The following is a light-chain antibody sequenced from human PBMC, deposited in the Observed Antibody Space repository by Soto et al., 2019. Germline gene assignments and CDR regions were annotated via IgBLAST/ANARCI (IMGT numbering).Light chain of an antibody. V-gene: IGKV1-39*01. CDR2: AAT. Sequence: DIQMTHSPSSLSACLGDSVTIACRASQRIGSYVNWYQQKPGKAPKLLIYAATNLEEGVPSRFSGSGSGTDFSLSVSGLQPEDFATYYCQQSYSIPVWTFGQGTKVDIK. CDR1: QRIGSY. J-gene: IGKJ1*01. CDR3: QQSYSIPVWT.